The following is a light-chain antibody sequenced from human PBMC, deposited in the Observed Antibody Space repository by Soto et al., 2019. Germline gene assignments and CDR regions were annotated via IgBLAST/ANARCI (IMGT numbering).Light chain of an antibody. J-gene: IGLJ2*01. Sequence: QSALTQPPSASGSPGQSVTISCTGTSSDVGGYNYVFWYQHHPGKAPKLMIYEVSQRPSGVPDCFSGSKSGNTASRTVSGLQAADGADYYCSSYAGSNHVVFGGGTKVTVL. V-gene: IGLV2-8*01. CDR2: EVS. CDR1: SSDVGGYNY. CDR3: SSYAGSNHVV.